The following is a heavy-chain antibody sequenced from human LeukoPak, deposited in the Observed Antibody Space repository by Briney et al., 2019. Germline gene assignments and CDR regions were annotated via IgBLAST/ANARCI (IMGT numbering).Heavy chain of an antibody. D-gene: IGHD3-10*01. CDR2: ISSNGGST. Sequence: GGSLRLSCSASGFTFSSYAMHWVRQAPGKGLEYVSAISSNGGSTYYADSVKGRFTISRDNSKNTLYLRMSSLRAEDTAVYYCVKPITMVRGVMSFDYWGQGTLVTVSS. CDR3: VKPITMVRGVMSFDY. CDR1: GFTFSSYA. J-gene: IGHJ4*02. V-gene: IGHV3-64D*06.